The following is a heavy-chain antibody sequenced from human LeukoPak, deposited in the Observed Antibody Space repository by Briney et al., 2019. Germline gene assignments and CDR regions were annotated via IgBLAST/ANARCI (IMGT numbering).Heavy chain of an antibody. J-gene: IGHJ4*02. D-gene: IGHD3-22*01. Sequence: ASVKVSCKVSGYTFTSYYMHWVRQAPGQGLEWMGIINPSGGSTSYAQKFQGRVTMTRDTSTSTVYMELSSLRSEDTDVYYCAFHYYDSSGFALWGQGTLVTVSS. CDR2: INPSGGST. CDR1: GYTFTSYY. V-gene: IGHV1-46*01. CDR3: AFHYYDSSGFAL.